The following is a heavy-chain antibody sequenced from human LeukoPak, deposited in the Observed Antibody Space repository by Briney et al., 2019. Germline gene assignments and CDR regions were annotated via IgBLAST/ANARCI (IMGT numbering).Heavy chain of an antibody. CDR1: GYTFANYG. J-gene: IGHJ6*03. Sequence: ASVKVSCKASGYTFANYGVSWVRQAPGQGLEWMGWISAYNGNTNYAQKFQGRVTLTTDTSTSTAYMELRSLRSDDTAIYYCARDPNDMVVDYCYFYMDVWGKGTTVTVSS. D-gene: IGHD2-15*01. CDR2: ISAYNGNT. CDR3: ARDPNDMVVDYCYFYMDV. V-gene: IGHV1-18*01.